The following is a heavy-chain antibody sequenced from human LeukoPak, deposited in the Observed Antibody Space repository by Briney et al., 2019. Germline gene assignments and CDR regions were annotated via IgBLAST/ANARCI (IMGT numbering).Heavy chain of an antibody. D-gene: IGHD1-26*01. Sequence: GGSLRLSCAASGFTVSTNYMTWIRQAPGKGLVWASRIYNDGSSTSYADSVKGRFTISRDNAKSTLYLQMNSLRADDTAVFYCARVRGGSGRSYAADAFDIWGQGTMVTVSS. V-gene: IGHV3-74*01. CDR3: ARVRGGSGRSYAADAFDI. J-gene: IGHJ3*02. CDR2: IYNDGSST. CDR1: GFTVSTNY.